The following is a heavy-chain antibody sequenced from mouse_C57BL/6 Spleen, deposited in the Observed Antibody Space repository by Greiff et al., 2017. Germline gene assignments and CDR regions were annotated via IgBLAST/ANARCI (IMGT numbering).Heavy chain of an antibody. CDR2: ISYSGST. CDR3: ARGGGSSYEFAY. V-gene: IGHV3-1*01. CDR1: GYSITSGYD. J-gene: IGHJ3*01. Sequence: EVQLVESGPGMVNPSQSLSLPCTVTGYSITSGYDWHWIRHFPGNKLEWMGYISYSGSTNYNPSLKSRISITHDTSKNHFFLKLNSVTTEDTATYYCARGGGSSYEFAYWGQGTLVTVSA. D-gene: IGHD1-1*01.